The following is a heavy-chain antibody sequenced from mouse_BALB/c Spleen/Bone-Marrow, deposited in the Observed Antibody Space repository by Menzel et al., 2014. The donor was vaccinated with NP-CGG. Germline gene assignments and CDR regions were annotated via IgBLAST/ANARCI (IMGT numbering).Heavy chain of an antibody. Sequence: QVQLQQSGPELVKPGASVKISCKASGYTFTDYYINWVKQKPGQGLEWIGWTYPGSGNTKYNEKFKGKATLTVDTSSSTAYMQLSSLTSEDTAVYFCARSPYYGNYDDYWGQGTTLTVSS. CDR2: TYPGSGNT. CDR1: GYTFTDYY. V-gene: IGHV1-84*02. J-gene: IGHJ2*01. CDR3: ARSPYYGNYDDY. D-gene: IGHD2-10*01.